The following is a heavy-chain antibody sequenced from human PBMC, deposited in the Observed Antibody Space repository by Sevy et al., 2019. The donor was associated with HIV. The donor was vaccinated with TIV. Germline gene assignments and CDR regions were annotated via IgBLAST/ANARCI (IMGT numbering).Heavy chain of an antibody. CDR3: ARKYDSSGYFDY. D-gene: IGHD3-22*01. V-gene: IGHV3-23*01. CDR1: GFTFSNYA. CDR2: ISGSGGSGDKT. Sequence: GGSLRLSCAASGFTFSNYAMNWVRQAPGKGLEWVSGISGSGGSGDKTNYADSVKGRFTISRDDSKNSLYLQLNSLRAEVTAIYYCARKYDSSGYFDYRGQGTLVTVSS. J-gene: IGHJ4*02.